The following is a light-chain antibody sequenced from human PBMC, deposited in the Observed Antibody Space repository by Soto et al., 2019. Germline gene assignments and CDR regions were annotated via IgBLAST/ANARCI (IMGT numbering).Light chain of an antibody. CDR1: QSISSY. V-gene: IGKV3-11*01. Sequence: EIVLTQSPAILSLSPGERATLSCRASQSISSYLAWYQQKPGQAPRLLIYDASSRATGIPARFSGSGSGTDFTLTISSLEPEDFAAYYCQQRSNWLHTFGQGTKLEIK. CDR3: QQRSNWLHT. J-gene: IGKJ2*01. CDR2: DAS.